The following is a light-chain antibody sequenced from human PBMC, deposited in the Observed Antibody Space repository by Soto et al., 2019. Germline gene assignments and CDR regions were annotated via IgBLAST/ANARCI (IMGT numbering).Light chain of an antibody. Sequence: EIVLTQSPATLSLSPGERATLSCRTSQSVSKYFAWYQQKPGRAPRLLIYDASSRATGIPARFIGSGSGTDFTLTISSLEPEAFAIYYCQQRCNWPITFGQGTRLEIK. J-gene: IGKJ5*01. CDR1: QSVSKY. CDR2: DAS. CDR3: QQRCNWPIT. V-gene: IGKV3-11*01.